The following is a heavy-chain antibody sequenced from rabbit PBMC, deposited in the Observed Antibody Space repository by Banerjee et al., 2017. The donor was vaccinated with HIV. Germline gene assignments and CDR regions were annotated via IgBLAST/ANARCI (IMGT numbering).Heavy chain of an antibody. J-gene: IGHJ4*01. Sequence: QLKESGGGLVQPGGSLKLSCKASGIDFSLYYMSWVRQAPGKGLEWIGYIDPIFGTTYYATWVDGRFTISSHNAQNTLWLQLNSLTAADTATYFCARGGYAGYVRDGYTPYFNLWGPGTLVTVS. D-gene: IGHD7-1*01. V-gene: IGHV1S7*01. CDR1: GIDFSLYY. CDR3: ARGGYAGYVRDGYTPYFNL. CDR2: IDPIFGTT.